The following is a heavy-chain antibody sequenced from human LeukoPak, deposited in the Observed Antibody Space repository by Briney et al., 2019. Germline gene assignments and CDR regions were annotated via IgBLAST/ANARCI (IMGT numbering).Heavy chain of an antibody. J-gene: IGHJ4*02. CDR1: GFTFSDYY. Sequence: GGSLRLSCAASGFTFSDYYMSWIRQAPGKGLEWVSYISGSSKYINYADSVKGRFTISRDNAKNSLYLQMNSLRDEDTAVYYCARDRGNYYDYWGQGTLVTVSS. D-gene: IGHD2/OR15-2a*01. V-gene: IGHV3-11*06. CDR3: ARDRGNYYDY. CDR2: ISGSSKYI.